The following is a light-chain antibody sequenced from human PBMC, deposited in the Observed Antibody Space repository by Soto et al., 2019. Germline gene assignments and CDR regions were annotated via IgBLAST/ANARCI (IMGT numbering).Light chain of an antibody. Sequence: GDRVDMTCRASQGIRSYLVWYQQKAGKAPKSLIYAASTLQTGVPSRFSGSGSGTEFNLTISSLQTEDSATYYCRQHNSFPITFGQGTRLEIK. V-gene: IGKV1-9*01. CDR2: AAS. J-gene: IGKJ5*01. CDR3: RQHNSFPIT. CDR1: QGIRSY.